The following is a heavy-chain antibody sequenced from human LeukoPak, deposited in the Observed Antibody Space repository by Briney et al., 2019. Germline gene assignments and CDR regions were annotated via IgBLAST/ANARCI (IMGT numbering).Heavy chain of an antibody. CDR1: GYTFTGYY. CDR3: ARDSPVEGAFDI. D-gene: IGHD2-2*01. CDR2: INPNSGGT. Sequence: ASVKVSCKASGYTFTGYYMHWVRQAPGQVLGWMGWINPNSGGTNYAQKFQGRVTMTRDTSISTAYMELSRLRSDDTAVYYCARDSPVEGAFDIWGQGTMVTVSS. J-gene: IGHJ3*02. V-gene: IGHV1-2*02.